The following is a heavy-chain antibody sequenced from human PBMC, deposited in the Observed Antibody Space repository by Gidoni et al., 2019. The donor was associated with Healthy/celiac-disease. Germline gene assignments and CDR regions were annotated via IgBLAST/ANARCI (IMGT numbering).Heavy chain of an antibody. J-gene: IGHJ6*02. CDR2: ISGSGGST. V-gene: IGHV3-23*01. CDR3: ASPWYNWNDGDGMDV. Sequence: EVQLLESGGGLVQPGGSLRLSCAASGFTFSSYAMSWVRQAPGKGLEWVSAISGSGGSTYYADSVKGRFTISRDNSKNTLYLQMNSLRAEDTAVYYCASPWYNWNDGDGMDVWGQGTTVTVSS. CDR1: GFTFSSYA. D-gene: IGHD1-1*01.